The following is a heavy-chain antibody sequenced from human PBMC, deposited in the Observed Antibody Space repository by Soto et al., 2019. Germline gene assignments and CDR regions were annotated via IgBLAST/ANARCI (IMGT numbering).Heavy chain of an antibody. Sequence: QVQLVESGGGVVQPGRSLRLSCAASGFTFSSYGMHWVRQAPGKGLEWVAVISYDGSNKYYADSVKGRFTISRDNSKNTLYLQMNSLRAEDTAVYYCAKDVSEVGGAAFDIWGQGTMVTVSS. V-gene: IGHV3-30*18. D-gene: IGHD3-10*01. CDR1: GFTFSSYG. CDR2: ISYDGSNK. J-gene: IGHJ3*02. CDR3: AKDVSEVGGAAFDI.